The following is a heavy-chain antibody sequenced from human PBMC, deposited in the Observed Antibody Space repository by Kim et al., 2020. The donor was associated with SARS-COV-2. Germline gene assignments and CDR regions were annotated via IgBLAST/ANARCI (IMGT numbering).Heavy chain of an antibody. Sequence: ADTVKGRFTIARDDDTDSMSLQMNSLRGEDTDVYYCARAYSSGWAYFDYWGQGTLVPVSS. D-gene: IGHD6-19*01. J-gene: IGHJ4*02. CDR3: ARAYSSGWAYFDY. V-gene: IGHV3-21*01.